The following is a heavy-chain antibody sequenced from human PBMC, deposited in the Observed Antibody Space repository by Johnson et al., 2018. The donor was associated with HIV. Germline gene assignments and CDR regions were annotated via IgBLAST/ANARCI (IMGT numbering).Heavy chain of an antibody. CDR2: ISGNSASI. J-gene: IGHJ3*02. V-gene: IGHV3-48*04. CDR3: ARPNRPQYRSTFDI. D-gene: IGHD6-13*01. CDR1: GFTVSSNY. Sequence: VQLVESGGGLVQPGGSLRLSCAASGFTVSSNYMSWVRQAPGKGLEWVSGISGNSASIGYVDSVKGRFTISRDNAKNSLYLQMSSLRAEDTAIYYCARPNRPQYRSTFDIWGQGTKVTVSS.